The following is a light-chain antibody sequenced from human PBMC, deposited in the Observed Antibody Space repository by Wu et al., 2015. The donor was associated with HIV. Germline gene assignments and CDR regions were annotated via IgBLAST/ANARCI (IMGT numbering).Light chain of an antibody. J-gene: IGKJ4*01. CDR2: FI. CDR3: QQYGNSPLT. Sequence: LXCRASQSVTGNYFRPRVSRHEDLGQGSPGLLHLWFIRQGTGIPDRFSGSGSGTDFTLTISRLEPEDFAVYYCQQYGNSPLTFGGGTKVEIK. CDR1: QSVTGNY. V-gene: IGKV3-20*01.